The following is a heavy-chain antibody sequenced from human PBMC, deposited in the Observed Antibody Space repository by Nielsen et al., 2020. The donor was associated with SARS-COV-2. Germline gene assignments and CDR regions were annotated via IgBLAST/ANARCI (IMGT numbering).Heavy chain of an antibody. CDR3: ARNYPGNSYGWGY. D-gene: IGHD5-18*01. J-gene: IGHJ4*02. CDR1: GGSFSGYY. Sequence: SETLSLTCTVYGGSFSGYYWTWIRQSPGKGLEWIGEINHSGSTNYNPSLRSRVTISLDTSTNQFSLKLTSVTAADTAVYYCARNYPGNSYGWGYWGPGTLVTVSP. V-gene: IGHV4-34*01. CDR2: INHSGST.